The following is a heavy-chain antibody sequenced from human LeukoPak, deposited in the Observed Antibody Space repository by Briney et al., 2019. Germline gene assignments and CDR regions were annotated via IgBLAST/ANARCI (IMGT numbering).Heavy chain of an antibody. V-gene: IGHV4-34*01. CDR2: INHSGST. CDR1: GGSFSGYY. J-gene: IGHJ4*02. Sequence: SETLSLTCAVYGGSFSGYYWSWIRQPPGKGLEWIGEINHSGSTNYNPSLKSRVTISVDTSKNQFSLKLGSVTAADTAVYYCARGIAAAELDYWGQGTLVTVSS. CDR3: ARGIAAAELDY. D-gene: IGHD6-13*01.